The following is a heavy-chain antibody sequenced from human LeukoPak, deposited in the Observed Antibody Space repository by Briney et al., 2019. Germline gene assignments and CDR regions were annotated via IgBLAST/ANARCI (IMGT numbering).Heavy chain of an antibody. CDR3: TRSLTGSPFDY. J-gene: IGHJ4*02. CDR1: GFTFDNYV. Sequence: GSRRLSCSASGFTFDNYVLSWVRQAPGKGLEWISLIRRKVYGGATESAACVQVRFSISRDDSKSIAYLQMNSLETDDTAVYYCTRSLTGSPFDYWGLGTLVTDSS. CDR2: IRRKVYGGAT. V-gene: IGHV3-49*04. D-gene: IGHD7-27*01.